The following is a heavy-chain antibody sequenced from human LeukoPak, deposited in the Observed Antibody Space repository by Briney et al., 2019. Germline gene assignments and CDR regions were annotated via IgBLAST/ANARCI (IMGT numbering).Heavy chain of an antibody. CDR2: IYYSGST. Sequence: PSETLSLTCTVSGGSISSSSYYWGWIRQPPGKGREWIGRIYYSGSTYYNPSLKSRVTISVDTSKNQFSLRLSSVPAADTAVYYCARHTFGGGITMVREGIDYWGQGTLVTVSS. V-gene: IGHV4-39*01. CDR1: GGSISSSSYY. J-gene: IGHJ4*02. CDR3: ARHTFGGGITMVREGIDY. D-gene: IGHD3-10*01.